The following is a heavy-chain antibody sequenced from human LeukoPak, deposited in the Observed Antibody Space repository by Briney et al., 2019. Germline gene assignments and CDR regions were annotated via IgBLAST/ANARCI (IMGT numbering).Heavy chain of an antibody. CDR1: GYTLTELS. J-gene: IGHJ5*02. V-gene: IGHV1-24*01. D-gene: IGHD2-15*01. Sequence: ASVKVSCKVSGYTLTELSMHWVRQAPGKGLEWMGGFDPEDGETIYAQKFQGRVTMTEDTSTDTAYMELSSLRSEDTAVYCCATSYCSGGSCYGQNWFDPWGQGTLVTVSS. CDR3: ATSYCSGGSCYGQNWFDP. CDR2: FDPEDGET.